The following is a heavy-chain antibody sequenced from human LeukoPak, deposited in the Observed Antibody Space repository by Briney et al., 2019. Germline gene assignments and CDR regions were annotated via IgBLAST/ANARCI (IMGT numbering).Heavy chain of an antibody. CDR2: MNPNSGNT. V-gene: IGHV1-8*03. CDR3: ARGILGNWNYKDPLSDY. CDR1: GYTFTSYD. D-gene: IGHD1-7*01. J-gene: IGHJ4*02. Sequence: ASVKVSCKASGYTFTSYDINWVRQATGQGLEWMGWMNPNSGNTGYAQKFQGRVTITRNTSISTAYMELSSLRSEDTAVYYCARGILGNWNYKDPLSDYWGQGTLVTVSS.